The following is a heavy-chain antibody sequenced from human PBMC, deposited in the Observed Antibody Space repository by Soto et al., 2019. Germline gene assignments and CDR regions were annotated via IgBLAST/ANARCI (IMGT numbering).Heavy chain of an antibody. Sequence: GGSLRLSCAASGFTFSSYSMNWVRQAPGKGLEWVSSISSSSSYIYYADSVKGRFTISRDNAKNSLYLQMNSLRAEDTAVYYCASVGYSGYEIPYWGQGTLVTVSS. CDR2: ISSSSSYI. CDR1: GFTFSSYS. V-gene: IGHV3-21*01. J-gene: IGHJ4*02. CDR3: ASVGYSGYEIPY. D-gene: IGHD5-12*01.